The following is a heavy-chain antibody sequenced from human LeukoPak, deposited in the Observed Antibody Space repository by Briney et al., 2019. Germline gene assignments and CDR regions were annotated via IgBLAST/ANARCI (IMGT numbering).Heavy chain of an antibody. V-gene: IGHV4-39*01. CDR2: IYYSGST. CDR3: ARRDYVLLWFGESGNFDY. J-gene: IGHJ4*02. CDR1: GGSISSSSYY. Sequence: PSETLSLTCTVSGGSISSSSYYWGWIRQPPGKGLEWIGSIYYSGSTYYNPSLKSQVTISVDTSKNQFSLKLSSVTAADTAVYYCARRDYVLLWFGESGNFDYWGQGTLVTVSS. D-gene: IGHD3-10*01.